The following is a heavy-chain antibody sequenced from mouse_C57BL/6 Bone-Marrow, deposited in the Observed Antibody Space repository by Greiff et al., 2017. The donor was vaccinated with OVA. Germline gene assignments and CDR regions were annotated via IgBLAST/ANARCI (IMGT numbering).Heavy chain of an antibody. CDR3: ARDRNYYGSSPYAMDY. D-gene: IGHD1-1*01. Sequence: VQLQQSDAELVKPGASVKISCKVSGYTFTDHTIHWMKQRPEQGLEWIGYIYPRDGSTKYNEKFKGKATLTADKSSSTAYMQLNSLTSEDSAVYFCARDRNYYGSSPYAMDYWGQGTSVTVSS. CDR2: IYPRDGST. CDR1: GYTFTDHT. J-gene: IGHJ4*01. V-gene: IGHV1-78*01.